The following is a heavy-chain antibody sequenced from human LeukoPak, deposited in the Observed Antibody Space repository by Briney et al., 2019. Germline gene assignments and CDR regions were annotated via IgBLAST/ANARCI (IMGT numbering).Heavy chain of an antibody. CDR2: IFGSGSSI. Sequence: GGALRLSCASSGFTFSSSNMHGVRQTPGKGLEWLSYIFGSGSSIYYAASVKGRFTISRDNAKNSLYLQMNSLRAEDTAVYYCASGVVGGTNHWGQGPLVTVSS. CDR1: GFTFSSSN. D-gene: IGHD1-1*01. CDR3: ASGVVGGTNH. V-gene: IGHV3-48*01. J-gene: IGHJ5*02.